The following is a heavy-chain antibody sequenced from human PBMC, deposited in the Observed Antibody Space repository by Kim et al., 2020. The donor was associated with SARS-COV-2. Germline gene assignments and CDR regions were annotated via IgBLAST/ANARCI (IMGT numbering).Heavy chain of an antibody. CDR2: IYPGDSDT. Sequence: GESLKISCKGSGYSFTSYWIVWVRQMPGKGLEWMGIIYPGDSDTRYSPSFQGQVTISADKSISTAYLQWSSLKASDTAMYYCARQRSITMGATGYYGMDVWGQGTTVTVSS. CDR3: ARQRSITMGATGYYGMDV. D-gene: IGHD1-26*01. CDR1: GYSFTSYW. V-gene: IGHV5-51*01. J-gene: IGHJ6*02.